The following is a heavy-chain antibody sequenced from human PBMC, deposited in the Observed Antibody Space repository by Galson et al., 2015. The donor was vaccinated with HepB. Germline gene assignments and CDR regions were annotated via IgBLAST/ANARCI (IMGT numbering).Heavy chain of an antibody. Sequence: SLRLSCAASGFTFSSYAVHWVRQAPGKGLEWVAVISYDGSNKYYADSVKGRFTISRDNSKNTLYLQMNSLRAEDTAVYYCARVGWFEWDYFDYWGQGTLVTVSS. V-gene: IGHV3-30-3*01. CDR1: GFTFSSYA. CDR2: ISYDGSNK. CDR3: ARVGWFEWDYFDY. J-gene: IGHJ4*02. D-gene: IGHD3-10*01.